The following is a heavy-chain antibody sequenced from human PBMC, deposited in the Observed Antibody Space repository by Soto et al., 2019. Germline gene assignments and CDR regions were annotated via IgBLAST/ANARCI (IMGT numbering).Heavy chain of an antibody. V-gene: IGHV3-23*01. J-gene: IGHJ1*01. CDR1: GFTFSDYA. D-gene: IGHD2-15*01. CDR2: ISATGATT. Sequence: PGGSLRLSCVASGFTFSDYAMTWVRQAPGKGLEWVSVISATGATTYYADSVRGRFTISRDNSKNTLNLQMNDLRVEDTAVIYCAKGRKSTEKDIAVMLAAASSIQHWGQGTLV. CDR3: AKGRKSTEKDIAVMLAAASSIQH.